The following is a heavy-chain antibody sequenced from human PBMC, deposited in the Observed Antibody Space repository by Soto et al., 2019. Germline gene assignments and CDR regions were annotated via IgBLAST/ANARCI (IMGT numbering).Heavy chain of an antibody. CDR1: GFNFTNHW. Sequence: VHLVESGGGLVQPGGSLRLSCAASGFNFTNHWMHWVRQAPGKGLVWVSRITSDGKSKAYAESVKGRFAISRDNAKNTVYLQMNGLTVEDTAVYYCARGSGDWPLNWFDPWGQGTLVTVSS. CDR3: ARGSGDWPLNWFDP. D-gene: IGHD2-21*02. V-gene: IGHV3-74*01. CDR2: ITSDGKSK. J-gene: IGHJ5*02.